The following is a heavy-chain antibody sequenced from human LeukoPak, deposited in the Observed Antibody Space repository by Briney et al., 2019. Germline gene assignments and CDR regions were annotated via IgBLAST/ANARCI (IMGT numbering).Heavy chain of an antibody. Sequence: GGSLRLSCAASGFTFSSYSMNWVRQDPGKGLEWVSYISSSSSTIYYADSVKGRFTISRDNATNSLYLQMNSLRAEDTALYYCASTGHYYDSSGYSDYWGQGTLVTVSS. CDR2: ISSSSSTI. CDR3: ASTGHYYDSSGYSDY. D-gene: IGHD3-22*01. J-gene: IGHJ4*02. CDR1: GFTFSSYS. V-gene: IGHV3-48*01.